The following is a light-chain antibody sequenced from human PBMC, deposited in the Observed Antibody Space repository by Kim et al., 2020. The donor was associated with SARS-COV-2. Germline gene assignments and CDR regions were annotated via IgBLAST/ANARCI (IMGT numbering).Light chain of an antibody. V-gene: IGKV3-20*01. CDR3: QQYGSSPLYT. J-gene: IGKJ2*01. CDR1: QSVSSSY. CDR2: GAS. Sequence: EIVLTQSPGTLSLSPGERATVSCRASQSVSSSYFAWYQQKPGQAPRLLIYGASTRAAGIPDRFSGSGSGTDFTLTISRLEPEDFAVYYCQQYGSSPLYTFGQGTKLEIK.